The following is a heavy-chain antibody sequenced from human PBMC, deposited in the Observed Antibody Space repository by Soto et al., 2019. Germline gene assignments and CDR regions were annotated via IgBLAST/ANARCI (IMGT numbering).Heavy chain of an antibody. CDR2: INPNSGGT. J-gene: IGHJ6*02. CDR1: GYTFTGYY. CDR3: AREFSSSSGYYYYGMDV. Sequence: ASVKVSCKASGYTFTGYYMHWVRQAPGQGLEWMGWINPNSGGTNYAQKFQGWVTMTRDTSISTAYMELSRLRSDDTAVYYCAREFSSSSGYYYYGMDVWGQGTTVTVSS. V-gene: IGHV1-2*04. D-gene: IGHD6-6*01.